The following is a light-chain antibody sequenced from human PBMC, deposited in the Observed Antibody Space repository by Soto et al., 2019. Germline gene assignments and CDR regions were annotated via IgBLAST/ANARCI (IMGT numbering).Light chain of an antibody. V-gene: IGKV3-11*01. CDR3: QQRSNWPRIT. CDR1: QSVSSY. Sequence: EIVLTQSPATLSLSPGERATLSCRASQSVSSYLAWYHQKPGQAPSLLIYVASNRATGIPARFSGSGSGTDFTLTICSLEPEDFAVYYCQQRSNWPRITFGGGTKVEIK. CDR2: VAS. J-gene: IGKJ4*01.